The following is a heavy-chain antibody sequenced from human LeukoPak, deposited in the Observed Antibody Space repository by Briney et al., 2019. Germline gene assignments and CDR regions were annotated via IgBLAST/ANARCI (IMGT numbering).Heavy chain of an antibody. J-gene: IGHJ4*02. CDR1: GITFSSYA. CDR2: ISGSGGRT. Sequence: PGGSLRLSCAASGITFSSYAMSWVRQAPGKGLEWVSAISGSGGRTDYADSVKGRFTISRDNSKNTLYLQMNSLRAEDTAVYYCAKDSYYDYVWGSYRYTNQFDYWGQGTLVTVSS. V-gene: IGHV3-23*01. D-gene: IGHD3-16*02. CDR3: AKDSYYDYVWGSYRYTNQFDY.